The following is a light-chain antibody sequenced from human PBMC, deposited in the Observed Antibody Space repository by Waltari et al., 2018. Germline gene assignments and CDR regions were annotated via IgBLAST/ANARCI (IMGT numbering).Light chain of an antibody. CDR3: QQSYSTPVT. CDR2: SAS. CDR1: QIVSSN. J-gene: IGKJ5*01. Sequence: IVMTQSPATLSVSPGERATLSCRPSQIVSSNLAWYQQKPGQAPRLLIHSASTRVTGIPARFSGSGSGTDFTLTISSLRSEDFAVYYCQQSYSTPVTFGQGTRLEIK. V-gene: IGKV3-15*01.